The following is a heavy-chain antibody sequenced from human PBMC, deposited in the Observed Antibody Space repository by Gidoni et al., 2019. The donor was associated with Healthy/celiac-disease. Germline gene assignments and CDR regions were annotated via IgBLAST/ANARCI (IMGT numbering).Heavy chain of an antibody. CDR3: ARGPIPYYGSGSYYNSYFDY. Sequence: QVQLQQWGAGLLKPSETLSLTCAVDGGSFSGYYWSWIRQPPGKGLEWIGEINHSGSTNYNPSLKSRVTISVDTSKNQFSLKLSSVTAADTAVYYCARGPIPYYGSGSYYNSYFDYWGQGTLVTVSS. CDR2: INHSGST. CDR1: GGSFSGYY. V-gene: IGHV4-34*01. J-gene: IGHJ4*02. D-gene: IGHD3-10*01.